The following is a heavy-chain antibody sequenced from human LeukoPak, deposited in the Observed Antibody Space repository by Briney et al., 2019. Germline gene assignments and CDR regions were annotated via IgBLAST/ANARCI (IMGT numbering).Heavy chain of an antibody. Sequence: GGSLRLSRAASGFTFSSYAMSWVRQAPGKGLEWVSAISGSGGSTYYADSVKGRFTISRDNSKNTLYLQMNSLRAEDTAVYYCATSRADIVVVVAATSYGYWGQGTLVTVSS. J-gene: IGHJ4*02. CDR3: ATSRADIVVVVAATSYGY. CDR2: ISGSGGST. CDR1: GFTFSSYA. D-gene: IGHD2-15*01. V-gene: IGHV3-23*01.